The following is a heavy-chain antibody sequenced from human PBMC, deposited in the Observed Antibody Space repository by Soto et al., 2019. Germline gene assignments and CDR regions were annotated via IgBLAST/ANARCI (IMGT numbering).Heavy chain of an antibody. CDR3: EKNPGYYYDSTGYHFDY. V-gene: IGHV3-23*01. CDR1: EFTFSNYA. CDR2: ISYGGGTT. J-gene: IGHJ4*02. D-gene: IGHD3-22*01. Sequence: GGSLRLSCAASEFTFSNYAMSWVRQAPGKGLEWVSAISYGGGTTYYADSVKGRFTISRDNPKNTLYLQMNSLRAEDTAVYYCEKNPGYYYDSTGYHFDYWGQGTLVTVSS.